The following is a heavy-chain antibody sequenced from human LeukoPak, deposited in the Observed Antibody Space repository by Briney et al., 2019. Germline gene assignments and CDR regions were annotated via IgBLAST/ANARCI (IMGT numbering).Heavy chain of an antibody. J-gene: IGHJ4*02. Sequence: GGSLRLSCAASGFACSSYAMSWVRQAPGKGLEWVSGISGSGGSTYYADSVKGRFTVSRDNSENTLYLQMNSLRAEDTAVYYCAKDAVGSAYWGQGTLVTVSS. CDR2: ISGSGGST. D-gene: IGHD3-10*01. CDR1: GFACSSYA. CDR3: AKDAVGSAY. V-gene: IGHV3-23*01.